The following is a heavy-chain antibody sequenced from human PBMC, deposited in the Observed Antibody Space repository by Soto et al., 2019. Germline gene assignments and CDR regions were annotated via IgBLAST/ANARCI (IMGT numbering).Heavy chain of an antibody. D-gene: IGHD3-9*01. J-gene: IGHJ3*02. V-gene: IGHV3-33*01. Sequence: GGSLRLSCAASVFTFSSYGMHWVRQGPGKGLECVSVIWYDGSNKYYADSVKGRFTISRDNSKNTLYLQMNSLRAEDTAVYYCSRDGYFDRFFAFDIWGPGAMVTVSS. CDR2: IWYDGSNK. CDR1: VFTFSSYG. CDR3: SRDGYFDRFFAFDI.